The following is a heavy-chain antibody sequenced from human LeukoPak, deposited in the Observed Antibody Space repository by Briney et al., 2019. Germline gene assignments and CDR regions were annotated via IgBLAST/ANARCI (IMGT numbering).Heavy chain of an antibody. V-gene: IGHV4-31*03. Sequence: SETLSLTCTVSGGSISSGGYYWSWIRQHPGKGLEWIGYIYYSGSTYYNPSLKSRVTISVDTSKNQFSLKLSSVTAADTAVYYCAKHEKKGGRNWNDVFDQWGQGTLVTASS. CDR1: GGSISSGGYY. J-gene: IGHJ4*02. D-gene: IGHD1-1*01. CDR2: IYYSGST. CDR3: AKHEKKGGRNWNDVFDQ.